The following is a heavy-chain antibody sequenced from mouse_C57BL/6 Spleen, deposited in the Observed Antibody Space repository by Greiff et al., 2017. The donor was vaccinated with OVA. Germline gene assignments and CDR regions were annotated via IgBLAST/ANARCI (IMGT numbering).Heavy chain of an antibody. Sequence: QVQLQQPGAELVMPGASVKLSCKASGYTFTSYWMNWVKQRPGHGLEWIGEIDPTDSYTNYNQKFKGKSTLTVDKSSSTAYMQLSSLTSEDSAFYDCASLKLTSFDYLGQGTTLTVSA. V-gene: IGHV1-69*01. CDR3: ASLKLTSFDY. CDR2: IDPTDSYT. CDR1: GYTFTSYW. D-gene: IGHD1-3*01. J-gene: IGHJ2*01.